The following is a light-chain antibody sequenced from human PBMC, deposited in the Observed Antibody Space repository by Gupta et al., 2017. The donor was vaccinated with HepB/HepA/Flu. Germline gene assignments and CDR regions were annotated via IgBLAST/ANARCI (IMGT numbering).Light chain of an antibody. Sequence: SVLTQPPSASGPPGQRVTISCSGSSSNIGSNYVYWYQQFPGTAPKLLIYRNNQRPSGVPERFSGSKSGTSASMASSGLRAEDEADYYCATWDDSRSGYVFGNGTKVTVL. CDR2: RNN. V-gene: IGLV1-47*01. CDR1: SSNIGSNY. J-gene: IGLJ1*01. CDR3: ATWDDSRSGYV.